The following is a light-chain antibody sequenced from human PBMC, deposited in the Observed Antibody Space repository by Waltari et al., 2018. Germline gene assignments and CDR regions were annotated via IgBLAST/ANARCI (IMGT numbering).Light chain of an antibody. Sequence: QAALTQPPSVSGSPGQSVTISCTGTSSDIGGYNYVSWYQQHPGKAPKVLIYDVSKRPSGVSDLFSGSKSGNSASLTISGLQAEDEADYYCNSYAGSNTFWIFGGGTRLTVL. J-gene: IGLJ3*02. V-gene: IGLV2-11*01. CDR1: SSDIGGYNY. CDR2: DVS. CDR3: NSYAGSNTFWI.